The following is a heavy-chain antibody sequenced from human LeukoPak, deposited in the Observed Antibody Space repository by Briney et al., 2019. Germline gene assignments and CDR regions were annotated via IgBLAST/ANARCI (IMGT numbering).Heavy chain of an antibody. V-gene: IGHV3-11*01. D-gene: IGHD3-9*01. J-gene: IGHJ4*02. CDR1: GFTFSDYN. CDR2: ISRSGSTK. Sequence: GGSLRLSCAASGFTFSDYNMRWIRQAPGKGLEWVSSISRSGSTKYYADSVKGRFTISRDNAKNSLFLQMNSLRAEDTAVYYCAKDYPDPYYDILTGYYNDGYWGQGTLVTVSS. CDR3: AKDYPDPYYDILTGYYNDGY.